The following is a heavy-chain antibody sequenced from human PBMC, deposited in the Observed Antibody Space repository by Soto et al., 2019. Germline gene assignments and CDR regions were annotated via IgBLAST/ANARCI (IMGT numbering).Heavy chain of an antibody. CDR1: GGTFSSYA. D-gene: IGHD6-19*01. J-gene: IGHJ6*02. CDR2: IIPIFGTA. CDR3: ATNPSAVAGKGYYYYYGMDV. Sequence: QVQLVQSGAEVKKPGSSVKVSCKASGGTFSSYAISWVRQAPGQGLGWMGGIIPIFGTANYAQKFQGRVTITADESTSTAYMELSSLRSEDTDVYYCATNPSAVAGKGYYYYYGMDVWGQGTTVTVSS. V-gene: IGHV1-69*12.